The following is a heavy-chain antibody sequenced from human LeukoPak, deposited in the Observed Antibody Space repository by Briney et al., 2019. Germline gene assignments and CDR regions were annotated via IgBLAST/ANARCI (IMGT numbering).Heavy chain of an antibody. J-gene: IGHJ3*02. CDR1: GFTFSSYA. D-gene: IGHD3-22*01. Sequence: GGSLRLSCAASGFTFSSYAMSWVRQAPGKGLEWVSAISGSGGSTYYADSVKGRFTISRDNSKNTLYLQMNSLRAEDTAVYYCAREYYYDSSGYDWDAFDIWGQGTMVTVSS. CDR3: AREYYYDSSGYDWDAFDI. CDR2: ISGSGGST. V-gene: IGHV3-23*01.